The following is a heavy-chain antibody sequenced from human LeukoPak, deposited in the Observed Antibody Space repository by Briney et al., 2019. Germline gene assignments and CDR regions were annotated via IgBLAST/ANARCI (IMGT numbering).Heavy chain of an antibody. J-gene: IGHJ6*02. D-gene: IGHD3-9*01. CDR1: GGSISSGGYY. CDR2: IYYSGST. V-gene: IGHV4-31*03. Sequence: SETLSLTCTVSGGSISSGGYYWSWFRQHPGKGLEWIGYIYYSGSTYYNPSLKSRVTISVDTSKNQFSLKLSSVTAADTAVYYCARKTYYDILTGYSVYYYYGMDVWGQGTTVTVSS. CDR3: ARKTYYDILTGYSVYYYYGMDV.